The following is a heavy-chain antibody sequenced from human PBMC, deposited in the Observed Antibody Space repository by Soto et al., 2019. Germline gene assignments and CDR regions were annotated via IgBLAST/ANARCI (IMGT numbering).Heavy chain of an antibody. V-gene: IGHV4-59*01. CDR2: IYYSGST. J-gene: IGHJ4*02. D-gene: IGHD2-2*01. CDR1: GGSISSYY. CDR3: ARAVLPATAPFDY. Sequence: QVQLQESGPRLVKPSETLSLTCIVSGGSISSYYWSWIRQPPGKGLEWIGYIYYSGSTNYNPSLKRRVTLSVHTAKNQFSLKLSSVPAADAAVYYCARAVLPATAPFDYWGQGTLVTVSS.